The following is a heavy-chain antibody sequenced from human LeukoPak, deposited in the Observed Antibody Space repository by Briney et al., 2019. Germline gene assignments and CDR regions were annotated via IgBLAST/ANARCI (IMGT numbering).Heavy chain of an antibody. CDR3: ARQHYYYGMDV. J-gene: IGHJ6*02. CDR2: IYYSGST. V-gene: IGHV4-59*08. CDR1: GGSISSHY. Sequence: SETLSLTCTVSGGSISSHYWSWIRQPPGKGLEWIGYIYYSGSTNYNPSLKSRVTIFIDTSKSQFSLKLSSVTAADTAVYYCARQHYYYGMDVWGQGTTVTVSS.